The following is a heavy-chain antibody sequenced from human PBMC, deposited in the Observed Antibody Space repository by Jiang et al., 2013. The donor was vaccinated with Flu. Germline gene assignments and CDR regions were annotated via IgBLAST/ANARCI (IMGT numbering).Heavy chain of an antibody. CDR1: RFTFNSYG. CDR3: AKDRIRYFYDNSGYYFDH. Sequence: GVVQPGRSLRLPCAASRFTFNSYGMHWVRQAPGKGLEWVAVISFDGGSKYYADSAKGRFTISRDNSKNTLYLQMSTLRAEDTAVYYCAKDRIRYFYDNSGYYFDHWGQGTLVTVSS. CDR2: ISFDGGSK. D-gene: IGHD3-22*01. J-gene: IGHJ4*02. V-gene: IGHV3-30*18.